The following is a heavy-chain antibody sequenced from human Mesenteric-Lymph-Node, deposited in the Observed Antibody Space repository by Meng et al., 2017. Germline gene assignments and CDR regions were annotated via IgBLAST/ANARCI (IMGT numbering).Heavy chain of an antibody. J-gene: IGHJ3*02. D-gene: IGHD3-10*01. Sequence: GESPKTSCAASGFTFTNYAVIWVRQAPGKGLDWVSSISASGIITYYADSVKGRFTISRDNSKNTLYLQMNSLRAEDTAVYYCARDYTYYYGSGSYRVGDAFDIWGQGTMVTVSS. CDR2: ISASGIIT. V-gene: IGHV3-23*01. CDR1: GFTFTNYA. CDR3: ARDYTYYYGSGSYRVGDAFDI.